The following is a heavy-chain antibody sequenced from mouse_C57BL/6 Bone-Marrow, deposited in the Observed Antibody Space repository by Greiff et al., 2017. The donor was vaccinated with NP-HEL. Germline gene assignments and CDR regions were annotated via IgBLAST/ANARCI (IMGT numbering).Heavy chain of an antibody. CDR1: GFNITDDY. D-gene: IGHD1-1*01. CDR3: TANTAVAKGDYYAMDY. Sequence: VQLQQSGAELVRPGASVKLSCTASGFNITDDYMHWVKQRPEQGLEWIGWIDPDNGDTEYAEKFKGKATITGDKSSNTAYLQLSRLTSEDTAVYNCTANTAVAKGDYYAMDYWYRGTSVTVTS. CDR2: IDPDNGDT. V-gene: IGHV14-4*01. J-gene: IGHJ4*01.